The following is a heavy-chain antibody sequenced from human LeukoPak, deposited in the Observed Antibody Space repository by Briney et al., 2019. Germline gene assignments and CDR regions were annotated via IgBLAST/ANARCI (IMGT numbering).Heavy chain of an antibody. D-gene: IGHD3-22*01. V-gene: IGHV4-59*01. Sequence: PSETLSLTCTVSGGSISSYYWSWIRQPPGKGLEWIGYIYYSGSTNYNPSLKSRVTISVDTSKNQFSLKLSSVTAADTAVYYCARVAVGYYVDHWGQGTLVTVSS. CDR2: IYYSGST. CDR1: GGSISSYY. CDR3: ARVAVGYYVDH. J-gene: IGHJ4*02.